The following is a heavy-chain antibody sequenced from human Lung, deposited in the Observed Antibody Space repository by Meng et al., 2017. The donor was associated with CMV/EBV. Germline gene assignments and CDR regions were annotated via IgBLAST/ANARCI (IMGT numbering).Heavy chain of an antibody. CDR3: TKDWSHAMDV. CDR2: SRSKDFSYAT. CDR1: GFSGSG. J-gene: IGHJ6*02. Sequence: GEXXKISCAVSGFSGSGIHWVRQASGKGLEWVGHSRSKDFSYATEFAASVKGRFTISRDESKNTAHLQMNSLKTEDTAVYYCTKDWSHAMDVWGQGTTVTVS. V-gene: IGHV3-73*01. D-gene: IGHD1-1*01.